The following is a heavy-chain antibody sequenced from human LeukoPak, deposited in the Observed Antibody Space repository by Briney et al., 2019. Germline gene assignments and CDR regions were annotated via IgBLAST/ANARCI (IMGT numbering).Heavy chain of an antibody. Sequence: GGSLRLSCAASGFTFSSYWMHWVRQAPGKGLVWVSRINSDGGSTSYADSVKGRFTISRDNAKNTLYLQMNSLRAEDTAVYYCARPKIARGAFDIWGQGTMVTVSS. CDR1: GFTFSSYW. CDR3: ARPKIARGAFDI. V-gene: IGHV3-74*01. D-gene: IGHD3-10*01. CDR2: INSDGGST. J-gene: IGHJ3*02.